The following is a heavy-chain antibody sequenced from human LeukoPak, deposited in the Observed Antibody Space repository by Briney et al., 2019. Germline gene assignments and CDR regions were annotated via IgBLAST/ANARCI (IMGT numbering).Heavy chain of an antibody. CDR1: GGSISSSSYY. D-gene: IGHD2-15*01. CDR2: FYYRGST. Sequence: PSETLSLTCTVSGGSISSSSYYWGWIRQPPGKGLEWIGSFYYRGSTYYNPSLKSRVTISVDTSKNQFSLRLSSVTAADTAVYYCARLPSLGYCSGGSCYWFDPWGQGTLVTVSS. V-gene: IGHV4-39*07. J-gene: IGHJ5*02. CDR3: ARLPSLGYCSGGSCYWFDP.